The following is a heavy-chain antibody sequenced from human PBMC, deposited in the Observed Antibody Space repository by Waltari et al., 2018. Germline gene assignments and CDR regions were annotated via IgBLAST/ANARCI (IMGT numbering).Heavy chain of an antibody. CDR3: ARSYSSSAPFDY. D-gene: IGHD6-6*01. V-gene: IGHV3-21*01. CDR2: ISSSSSYI. CDR1: GFTFSSYS. J-gene: IGHJ4*02. Sequence: EVQLVESGGGLVKPGGSLRLSCAASGFTFSSYSMNWVRKAPGKGLEWVSSISSSSSYIYYADSVKGRFTISRDNAKNSLYLQMNSLRAEDTAVYYCARSYSSSAPFDYWGQGTLVTVSS.